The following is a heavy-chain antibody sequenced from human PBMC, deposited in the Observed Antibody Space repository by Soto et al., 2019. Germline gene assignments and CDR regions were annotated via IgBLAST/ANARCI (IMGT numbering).Heavy chain of an antibody. J-gene: IGHJ6*02. CDR1: GGTFSSYA. V-gene: IGHV1-69*01. CDR2: IIPIFGTA. CDR3: ARTGHRSGWYEDYYYGMDV. Sequence: QVQLVQSGAEVKKPGSSVKVSCKASGGTFSSYAIGWVRQAPGQGLEWMGGIIPIFGTANYAQKFQGRVTITADESTSTAYMELSSLRSEDTAVYYCARTGHRSGWYEDYYYGMDVWGQGTTVTVSS. D-gene: IGHD6-19*01.